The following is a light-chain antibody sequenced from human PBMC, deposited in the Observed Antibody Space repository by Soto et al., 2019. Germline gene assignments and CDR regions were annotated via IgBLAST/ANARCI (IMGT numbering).Light chain of an antibody. CDR2: GAS. CDR3: QQYGSSRT. CDR1: QSFSGTY. V-gene: IGKV3-20*01. Sequence: EIVLTQSPGTLSLSPGERATLSCRASQSFSGTYLAWYQQKPGQAPRLLIYGASSRATGIPDRFSGSGSGPDFTLTISRLEPEDFAVSFCQQYGSSRTFGQGTKVEIK. J-gene: IGKJ1*01.